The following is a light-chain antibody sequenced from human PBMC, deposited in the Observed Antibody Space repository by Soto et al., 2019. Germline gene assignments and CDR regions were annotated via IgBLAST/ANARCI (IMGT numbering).Light chain of an antibody. Sequence: DIVMTQSPDSLAVSLGERAAINCTSSQTISSNSNNRNYLVWYQQKPGQPPKLLIYWASTRESGVPDRFSGSGSGTDFTLTISSLQAEDVAVYYCQQYYSTPLTFGGGTKVDIK. CDR3: QQYYSTPLT. V-gene: IGKV4-1*01. CDR2: WAS. J-gene: IGKJ4*01. CDR1: QTISSNSNNRNY.